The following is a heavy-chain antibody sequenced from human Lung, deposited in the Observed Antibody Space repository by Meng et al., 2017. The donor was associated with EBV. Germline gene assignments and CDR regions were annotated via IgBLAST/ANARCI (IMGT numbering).Heavy chain of an antibody. CDR2: IYHSGIT. Sequence: VQLQQVGAGLLKPAEPLSLTCAVYGGSFSGYYWSWIRQPPGKGLEWIGEIYHSGITIYNPSLKSRVTMSVDNSKNQFSLKLNSMTAADTAVYYCARDPTGGEDHQRVWGQGTLVTVSS. CDR1: GGSFSGYY. D-gene: IGHD1-14*01. V-gene: IGHV4-34*01. CDR3: ARDPTGGEDHQRV. J-gene: IGHJ4*02.